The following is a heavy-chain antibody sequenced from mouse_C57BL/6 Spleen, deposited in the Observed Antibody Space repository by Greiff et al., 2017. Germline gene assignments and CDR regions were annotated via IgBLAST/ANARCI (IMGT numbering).Heavy chain of an antibody. D-gene: IGHD1-1*01. J-gene: IGHJ4*01. Sequence: EVMLVESGGDLVKPGGSLKLSCAASGFTFSSYGMSWVRQTPDKRLEWVATISSGGSYTYYPDSGKGRFTISRDNAKNTMYLQMSSLKSEDTAMYYCARGGATVVAEDYAMDYWGQGTSVTVSS. CDR2: ISSGGSYT. CDR3: ARGGATVVAEDYAMDY. CDR1: GFTFSSYG. V-gene: IGHV5-6*01.